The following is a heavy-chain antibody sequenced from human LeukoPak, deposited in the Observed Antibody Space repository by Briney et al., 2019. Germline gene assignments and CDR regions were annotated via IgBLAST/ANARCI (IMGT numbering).Heavy chain of an antibody. CDR3: ARHRRDMDV. CDR1: GGSISSYY. Sequence: PSETLSLTCPVSGGSISSYYWSWIRQPPGKGLEWIGYIYYSGSTNYNPSLKSRVTISVDTSKNQFSLKLSSVTAADTAVYYCARHRRDMDVWGQGTTVTVSS. J-gene: IGHJ6*02. CDR2: IYYSGST. V-gene: IGHV4-59*08.